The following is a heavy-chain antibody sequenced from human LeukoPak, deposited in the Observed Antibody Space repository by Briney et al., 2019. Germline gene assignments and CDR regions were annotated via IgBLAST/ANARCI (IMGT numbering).Heavy chain of an antibody. Sequence: GGSLRLSCTASGFIFSSYAMNWVRQAPGKGLEWVSVMTSSGGGTDYADSVKGRFTISRDNFKNTLYLQMNSLRAEDTAVYYCAKEGGGGDDADDAFDIWGQGTMVTVSS. J-gene: IGHJ3*02. CDR2: MTSSGGGT. V-gene: IGHV3-23*01. CDR3: AKEGGGGDDADDAFDI. D-gene: IGHD2-21*02. CDR1: GFIFSSYA.